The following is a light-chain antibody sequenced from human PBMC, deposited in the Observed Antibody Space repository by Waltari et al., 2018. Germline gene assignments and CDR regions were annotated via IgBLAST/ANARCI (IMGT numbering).Light chain of an antibody. CDR2: DVN. J-gene: IGLJ3*02. CDR1: SSDIGAYNY. Sequence: HSALTQPASVSGSPGQSITIPCTGTSSDIGAYNYVSWYQKHPGKAPKLIIFDVNNRPSGVSSRFSGSKSGNTASLTISGLQAEDEADFYCCSFTSTSSWVFGGGTKLTVL. V-gene: IGLV2-14*03. CDR3: CSFTSTSSWV.